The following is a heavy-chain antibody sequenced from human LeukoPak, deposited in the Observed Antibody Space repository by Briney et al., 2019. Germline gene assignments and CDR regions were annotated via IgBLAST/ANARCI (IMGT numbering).Heavy chain of an antibody. D-gene: IGHD6-13*01. CDR1: SGSFSNYY. CDR3: ARGSVAAAGTRFFKY. J-gene: IGHJ4*02. V-gene: IGHV4-34*01. CDR2: IHHSGTT. Sequence: SETLSLTCAVYSGSFSNYYWTWIRRPPGKGLEWIGEIHHSGTTSYNPSLKSRVTISVDTSKNQFSLNLSSVTSADTAVYFCARGSVAAAGTRFFKYWGQGTLVTVSA.